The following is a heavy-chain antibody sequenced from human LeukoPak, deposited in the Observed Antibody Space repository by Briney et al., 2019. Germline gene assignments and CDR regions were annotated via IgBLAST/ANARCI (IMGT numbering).Heavy chain of an antibody. CDR1: GYSISSGYY. CDR2: IYHSGST. D-gene: IGHD3-22*01. V-gene: IGHV4-38-2*01. Sequence: SGTLSLTCAVSGYSISSGYYWGWIRQPPGKGLEWIGSIYHSGSTYYNPSLKSRVTISVDTSKNQFSLKLSSVTAADTAVYYCARSTGIQWFDAFDIWGQGTMVTVSS. CDR3: ARSTGIQWFDAFDI. J-gene: IGHJ3*02.